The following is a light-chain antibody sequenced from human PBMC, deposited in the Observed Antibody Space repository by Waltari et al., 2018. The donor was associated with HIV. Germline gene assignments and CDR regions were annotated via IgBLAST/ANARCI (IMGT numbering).Light chain of an antibody. CDR2: DVS. V-gene: IGLV2-11*01. CDR3: CSYAGSYTYV. CDR1: SSDVGGYNY. J-gene: IGLJ1*01. Sequence: GQSVTISCTGTSSDVGGYNYVSWYQQHPGKAPKLMIYDVSKRPSGVPDRFSGSKSGNTASLTISGLQAEDEADYYCCSYAGSYTYVFGTGTMVTVL.